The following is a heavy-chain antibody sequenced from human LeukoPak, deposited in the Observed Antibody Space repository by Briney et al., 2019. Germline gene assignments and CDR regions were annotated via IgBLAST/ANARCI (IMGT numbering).Heavy chain of an antibody. D-gene: IGHD4/OR15-4a*01. CDR2: ISYDGSHK. Sequence: GRPLRLSCAASGFTFSSYGMHWVRQAPGKGLEWVAVISYDGSHKYSADSVKGRFTISRDNSKNTLYLQMNSLRTEDTAVYFCSASRPHYGDYYGLDVWGHGTTITVSS. CDR1: GFTFSSYG. CDR3: SASRPHYGDYYGLDV. J-gene: IGHJ6*02. V-gene: IGHV3-30*03.